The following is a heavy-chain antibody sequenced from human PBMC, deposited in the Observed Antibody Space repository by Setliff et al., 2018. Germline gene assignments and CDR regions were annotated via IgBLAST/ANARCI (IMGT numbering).Heavy chain of an antibody. CDR2: IYYSGSTS. V-gene: IGHV4-31*03. J-gene: IGHJ4*02. D-gene: IGHD6-19*01. Sequence: SETLSLTCTVSGGSISSGGYYWSWIRQHPGKGLEWIGYIYYSGSTSYYNPSLKSRVTISVDTPKNQFSLKLSSVTAADRAVYYCARGRAGHSGHWGQGTLVTVSS. CDR3: ARGRAGHSGH. CDR1: GGSISSGGYY.